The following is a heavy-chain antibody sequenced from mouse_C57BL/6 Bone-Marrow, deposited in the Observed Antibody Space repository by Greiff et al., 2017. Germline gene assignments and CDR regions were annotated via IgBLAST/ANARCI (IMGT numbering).Heavy chain of an antibody. CDR2: IDPSDSYT. CDR1: GYTFTSYW. J-gene: IGHJ3*01. D-gene: IGHD1-1*01. Sequence: QVQLKQPGAELVKPGASVKLSCKASGYTFTSYWMQWVKQRPGQGLEWIGEIDPSDSYTNYNQKFKGKATLTVDTSSSTAYMQLSSLTSEDSAVYYCARRDYGSRAWFAYWGQGTLVTVSA. CDR3: ARRDYGSRAWFAY. V-gene: IGHV1-50*01.